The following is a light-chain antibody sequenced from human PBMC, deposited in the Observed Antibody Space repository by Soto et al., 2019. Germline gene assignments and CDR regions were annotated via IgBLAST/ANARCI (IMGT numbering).Light chain of an antibody. V-gene: IGKV4-1*01. CDR2: WAS. CDR1: QSVLYSSNNRNY. J-gene: IGKJ1*01. Sequence: DIVMTQSPDSLAVSLGERATINCKSSQSVLYSSNNRNYLAWYQQKPGQPPKLLIYWASTRESGVPDRFSGSGSETDFTLTISSLQAEDVAVYYCQQYYSTNPKFRHGPKVEIK. CDR3: QQYYSTNPK.